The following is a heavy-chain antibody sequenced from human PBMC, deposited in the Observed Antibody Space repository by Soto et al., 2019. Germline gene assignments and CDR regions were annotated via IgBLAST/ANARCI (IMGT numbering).Heavy chain of an antibody. J-gene: IGHJ6*02. Sequence: PGESLKISCKGSGYSFTSYWIGWVRQMPGKGLERMGIIYPGDSDTRYSPSFQGQVTISVEKSISTAYLQWSSLKASDTVIYYCAKADTSTLKGALDVWGQGTTVTVSS. CDR1: GYSFTSYW. CDR3: AKADTSTLKGALDV. CDR2: IYPGDSDT. D-gene: IGHD5-18*01. V-gene: IGHV5-51*01.